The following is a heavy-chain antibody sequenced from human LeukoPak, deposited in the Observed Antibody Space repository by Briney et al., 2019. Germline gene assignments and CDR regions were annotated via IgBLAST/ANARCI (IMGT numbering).Heavy chain of an antibody. CDR3: ARDYYDILTGYYPDAFDI. CDR2: ISAYNGNT. CDR1: GYTFTTYA. V-gene: IGHV1-18*01. Sequence: ASVKVSCKASGYTFTTYAISWVRQAPGQGLEWMGWISAYNGNTNYAQKLQGRVTMTTDTSTSTAYMELRSLRSDDTAVYYCARDYYDILTGYYPDAFDIWGQGTMVTVSS. D-gene: IGHD3-9*01. J-gene: IGHJ3*02.